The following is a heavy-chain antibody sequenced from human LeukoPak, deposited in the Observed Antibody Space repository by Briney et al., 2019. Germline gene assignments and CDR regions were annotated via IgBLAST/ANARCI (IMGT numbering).Heavy chain of an antibody. V-gene: IGHV3-7*01. Sequence: LGGSLRLSCVASGFTFSSYWMTWVRQAPGKGLEWLAKIKEDGSIQYYLDSVRGRFTISRDNAKTSVYLQLTSLRADDTAVYYCARDVWTGVAVSDYWGQGTLVTVSS. CDR1: GFTFSSYW. CDR3: ARDVWTGVAVSDY. D-gene: IGHD6-19*01. CDR2: IKEDGSIQ. J-gene: IGHJ4*02.